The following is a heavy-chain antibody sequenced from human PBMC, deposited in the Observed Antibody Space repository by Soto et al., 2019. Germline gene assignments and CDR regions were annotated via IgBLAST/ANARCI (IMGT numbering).Heavy chain of an antibody. V-gene: IGHV3-23*01. J-gene: IGHJ5*02. D-gene: IGHD6-13*01. CDR1: GFTFSSYA. CDR2: ISGSGGST. CDR3: AKDLAARQFGFDP. Sequence: GGSLRLSCAASGFTFSSYAMSWVRQAPGKGLEWVSGISGSGGSTYYADSMKDRFTISRDNSKNTLYLQMNSLRAEDTAVYYCAKDLAARQFGFDPWGQGTLVTVSS.